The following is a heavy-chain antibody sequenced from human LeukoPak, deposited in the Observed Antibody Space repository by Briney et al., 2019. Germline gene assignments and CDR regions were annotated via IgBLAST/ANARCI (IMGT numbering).Heavy chain of an antibody. CDR1: GFTFSSYS. D-gene: IGHD6-19*01. Sequence: GGSLRLSCAASGFTFSSYSMNWVRQAPGKGLEWASSISSSSSYIYYADSVKGRFTISRDNAKNSLYLQMNSLRAEDTAVYYCARESSGWYSRYIDYWGQGTLVTVSS. CDR2: ISSSSSYI. V-gene: IGHV3-21*01. J-gene: IGHJ4*02. CDR3: ARESSGWYSRYIDY.